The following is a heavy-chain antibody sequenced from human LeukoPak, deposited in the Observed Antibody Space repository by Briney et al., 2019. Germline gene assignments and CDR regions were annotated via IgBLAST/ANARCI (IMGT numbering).Heavy chain of an antibody. D-gene: IGHD2-21*01. CDR1: GFTFSDYY. J-gene: IGHJ4*02. CDR2: ISSSGSTI. V-gene: IGHV3-11*01. CDR3: ASSIVVVPRFDY. Sequence: GGSLRLSCAASGFTFSDYYMSWIRQAPGKGLEWASYISSSGSTIYYADSVKGRFTISRDNAKNSLYLQMNSLRAEDTAVYYCASSIVVVPRFDYWGQGTLVTVSS.